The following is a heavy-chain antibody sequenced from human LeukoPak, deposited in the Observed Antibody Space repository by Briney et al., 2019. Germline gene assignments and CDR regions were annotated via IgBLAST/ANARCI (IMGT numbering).Heavy chain of an antibody. V-gene: IGHV1-69*06. D-gene: IGHD1-26*01. CDR3: ARGGTSGSYYGSFY. CDR1: GGTFSSYA. Sequence: SVKVSCKASGGTFSSYAISWVRQAPGQGLEWMGGIIPIFGTANYAQKFQGRVTITADKSTSTAYMELSSLRSEDTAVYYCARGGTSGSYYGSFYWGQGTLVTVSS. CDR2: IIPIFGTA. J-gene: IGHJ4*02.